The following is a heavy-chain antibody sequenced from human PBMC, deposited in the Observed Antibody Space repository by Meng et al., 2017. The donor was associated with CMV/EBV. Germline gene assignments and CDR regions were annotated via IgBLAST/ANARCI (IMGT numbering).Heavy chain of an antibody. D-gene: IGHD3-3*01. V-gene: IGHV3-21*01. CDR3: ALPLYDFWSRYGDYYYYGMDV. CDR1: GFTFSSYS. CDR2: ISSSSSYI. J-gene: IGHJ6*02. Sequence: GGSLRLSCAASGFTFSSYSMNWVRQAPGKGLEWVSSISSSSSYIYYADSVKGRFTISRDNAKNSLYLQMNSLRAEDTAVYYCALPLYDFWSRYGDYYYYGMDVWSQGTTVTVSS.